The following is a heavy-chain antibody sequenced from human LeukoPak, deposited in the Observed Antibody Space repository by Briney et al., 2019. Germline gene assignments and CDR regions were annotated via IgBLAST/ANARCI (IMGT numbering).Heavy chain of an antibody. D-gene: IGHD3-10*01. CDR2: ISYDGRKE. J-gene: IGHJ4*02. Sequence: PGGSLTLSCAASGFTFSSYAMHWVCQAPGKGLELVAVISYDGRKENYADSVKGRFTISRDNPKKTLYLQMNSLRTEYAAVYYCARGGDYGSGSFRWRHFDYWGRGTLLTVSS. CDR3: ARGGDYGSGSFRWRHFDY. CDR1: GFTFSSYA. V-gene: IGHV3-30*04.